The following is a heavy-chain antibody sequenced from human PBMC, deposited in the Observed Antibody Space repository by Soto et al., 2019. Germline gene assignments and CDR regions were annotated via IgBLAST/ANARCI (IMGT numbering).Heavy chain of an antibody. Sequence: EVQLSESGGGLVQPGGSLRLSCAASGFTFSSYPMSWVRQAPGKGLEWVSGISGSGSGTYYGDSVKGRLTISRDNSKKTLYLQMNSLRAEDTAIYYCAKDPKSTIRFNWFDPWGQGTLVTVSS. V-gene: IGHV3-23*01. CDR1: GFTFSSYP. CDR3: AKDPKSTIRFNWFDP. D-gene: IGHD2-8*01. CDR2: ISGSGSGT. J-gene: IGHJ5*02.